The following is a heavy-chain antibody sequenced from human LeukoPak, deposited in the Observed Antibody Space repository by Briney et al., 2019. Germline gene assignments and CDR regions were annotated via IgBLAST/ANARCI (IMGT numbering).Heavy chain of an antibody. CDR2: IRYDGSNK. D-gene: IGHD3-3*01. CDR1: GFTFSSYG. V-gene: IGHV3-30*02. Sequence: GGSLRLSCAASGFTFSSYGMHWVRQAPGTGLEWVAFIRYDGSNKYYADSVKGRFTISRDNSKNTLYLQMNSLRAEDTAVYYCANPPRDNYDFWSGYHYDYWGQGTLVTVSS. CDR3: ANPPRDNYDFWSGYHYDY. J-gene: IGHJ4*02.